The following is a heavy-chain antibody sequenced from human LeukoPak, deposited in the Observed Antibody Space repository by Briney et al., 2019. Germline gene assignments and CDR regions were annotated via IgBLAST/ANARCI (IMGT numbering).Heavy chain of an antibody. D-gene: IGHD3-22*01. CDR2: IYYSGST. J-gene: IGHJ3*02. Sequence: SQTLSLTCTLSVTSTSSGYYYWSWIRQPPWKGLEWSGYIYYSGSTYYNPSLKCRVTITVDTSKNQFSLKLSSVTTADTAVYYCAREQRITMIVQGAPAAFDIWGQGTMVTVSS. V-gene: IGHV4-30-4*01. CDR1: VTSTSSGYYY. CDR3: AREQRITMIVQGAPAAFDI.